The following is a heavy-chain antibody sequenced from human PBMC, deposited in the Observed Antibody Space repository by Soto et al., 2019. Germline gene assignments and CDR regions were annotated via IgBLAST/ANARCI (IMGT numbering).Heavy chain of an antibody. CDR2: IYYSGST. Sequence: TLSLTCTVSGGSISSSSYYWGWIRQPPGKGLEWIGSIYYSGSTYYNPSLKSRVTISVDTSKNQFSLKLSSVTAADTAVYYCASYKGSSSWYAYNWFDPWGQGTLVTVSS. CDR1: GGSISSSSYY. D-gene: IGHD6-13*01. CDR3: ASYKGSSSWYAYNWFDP. V-gene: IGHV4-39*01. J-gene: IGHJ5*02.